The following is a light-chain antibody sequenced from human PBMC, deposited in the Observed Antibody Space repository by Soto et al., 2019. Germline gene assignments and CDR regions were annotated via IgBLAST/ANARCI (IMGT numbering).Light chain of an antibody. CDR1: SGHSSYD. CDR2: LNSDGSH. Sequence: QLVLTQSPSASASLGASVKLTCTLSSGHSSYDIAWHQQQPDKGPRYLMRLNSDGSHSKGDGIPDRFSGSSSGAERYLTISSLQSDDEADYYCQTWDTGIVVFGGGTKLTVL. CDR3: QTWDTGIVV. J-gene: IGLJ2*01. V-gene: IGLV4-69*01.